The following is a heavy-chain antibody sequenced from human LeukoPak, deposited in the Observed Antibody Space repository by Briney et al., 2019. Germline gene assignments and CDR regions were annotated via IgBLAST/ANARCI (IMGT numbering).Heavy chain of an antibody. J-gene: IGHJ4*02. CDR3: AREVPYGEYGSGTPDY. CDR1: GFTVSSNY. Sequence: GGSLRLSCAASGFTVSSNYMSWVRQAPGKGLEWVSVIFSDSTTYYADSVKGRFTISRDNSKNTLYLQMSSLRAEDTAVYYCAREVPYGEYGSGTPDYWGQGTLVTVSA. V-gene: IGHV3-53*01. CDR2: IFSDSTT. D-gene: IGHD4-17*01.